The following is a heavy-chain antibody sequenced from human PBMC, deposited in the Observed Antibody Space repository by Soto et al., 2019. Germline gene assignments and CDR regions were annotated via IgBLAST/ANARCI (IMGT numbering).Heavy chain of an antibody. CDR2: ISPIFGKP. Sequence: QVQLVQSGAEVKKPGSSVTVSCKASGVTFSSYTISWVRQAPGQGLEWMAGISPIFGKPIYAQKFQDRVTITADDSTMTAYMEMNRLTSEDTAVYYCARVVVGSRLSLDYWGEGTLVTISS. J-gene: IGHJ4*02. V-gene: IGHV1-69*01. CDR3: ARVVVGSRLSLDY. D-gene: IGHD1-26*01. CDR1: GVTFSSYT.